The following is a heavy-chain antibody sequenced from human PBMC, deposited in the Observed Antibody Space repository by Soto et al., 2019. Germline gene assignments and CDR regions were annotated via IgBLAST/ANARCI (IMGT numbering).Heavy chain of an antibody. CDR2: VSSTTNYI. V-gene: IGHV3-21*06. Sequence: GGSLRLSCLASGFIFTRYSMNWVRQAPGKGLEWVSSVSSTTNYIYYGDSMKGRFTISRDNAKNSLYLEMNSLRAEDTAVYYCARESEDLTSKFDYWGQGTPGTFSS. CDR3: ARESEDLTSKFDY. J-gene: IGHJ4*02. CDR1: GFIFTRYS.